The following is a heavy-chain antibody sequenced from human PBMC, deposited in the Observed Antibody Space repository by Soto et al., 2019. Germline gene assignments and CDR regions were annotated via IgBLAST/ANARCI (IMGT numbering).Heavy chain of an antibody. CDR1: GYTFTSYY. J-gene: IGHJ6*02. V-gene: IGHV1-46*01. Sequence: QVQLVQSGAEVKKPGASVKVSCKASGYTFTSYYMHWVRQAPGQGLEWMGIINPSGGSTSYAQKLQGRVTMTRDTSTSTVYMELSSLRSEDTAVYYCAREWGIAADYYYYYGMDVWGQGTTVTVSS. D-gene: IGHD6-13*01. CDR2: INPSGGST. CDR3: AREWGIAADYYYYYGMDV.